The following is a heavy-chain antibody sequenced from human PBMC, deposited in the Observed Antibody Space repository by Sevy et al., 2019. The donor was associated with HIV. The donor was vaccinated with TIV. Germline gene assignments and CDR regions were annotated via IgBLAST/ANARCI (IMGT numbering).Heavy chain of an antibody. CDR3: ARDHCDDGVCFRSGYFDY. CDR2: ISFDGRNE. D-gene: IGHD2-8*02. Sequence: GGSLRLSCAASGFTFSTYTMSWVRQAPGKGLEWVAIISFDGRNEGYADSVKGRLTISRDNSKNTVYLQMTRLRTEDAAVYYCARDHCDDGVCFRSGYFDYWGQGTLVTVSS. J-gene: IGHJ4*02. V-gene: IGHV3-30*04. CDR1: GFTFSTYT.